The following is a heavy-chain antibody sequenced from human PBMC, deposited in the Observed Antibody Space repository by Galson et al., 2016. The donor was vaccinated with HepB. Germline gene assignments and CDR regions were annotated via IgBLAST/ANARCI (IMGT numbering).Heavy chain of an antibody. CDR1: GFTFSSYS. D-gene: IGHD3-10*01. J-gene: IGHJ3*02. Sequence: SLRLSCAASGFTFSSYSVNWVRQAPGKGLEWVSPISGSGGSTYYADSVKGRFTISRDNSKNTLYLQMNSLRAEDTAVYYCAKVVGRFGTGGDAFDIWGQGTMVTVSS. CDR2: ISGSGGST. V-gene: IGHV3-23*01. CDR3: AKVVGRFGTGGDAFDI.